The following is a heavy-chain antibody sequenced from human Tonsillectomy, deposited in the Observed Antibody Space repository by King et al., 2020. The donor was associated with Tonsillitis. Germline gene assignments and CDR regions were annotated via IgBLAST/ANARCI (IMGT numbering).Heavy chain of an antibody. CDR2: IYSGGSST. V-gene: IGHV3-23*03. Sequence: VQLVESGGGLVQPGGSLRLSCAASGFTFSSYAMSWVRQAPGKGLEWVSVIYSGGSSTYYADSVKGRFTISRDNSKNTLYLQMNSLRAEDTAVYYCAKDRWFGELLYSEYFQHWGQGTLVTVSS. CDR1: GFTFSSYA. J-gene: IGHJ1*01. D-gene: IGHD3-10*01. CDR3: AKDRWFGELLYSEYFQH.